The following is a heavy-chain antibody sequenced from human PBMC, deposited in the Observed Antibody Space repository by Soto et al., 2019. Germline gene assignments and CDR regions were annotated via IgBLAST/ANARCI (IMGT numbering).Heavy chain of an antibody. V-gene: IGHV4-30-4*01. CDR1: GVSISSGDYY. J-gene: IGHJ4*02. D-gene: IGHD5-12*01. CDR3: ARVNGYDYDYFDY. Sequence: SETLSLTCTVSGVSISSGDYYWSWIRQPPGKGLEWIGYIYYSGSTYYNPSLKSRVTISVDTSKNQFSLKLSSVTAADTAVYYCARVNGYDYDYFDYWGQGTLVTVSS. CDR2: IYYSGST.